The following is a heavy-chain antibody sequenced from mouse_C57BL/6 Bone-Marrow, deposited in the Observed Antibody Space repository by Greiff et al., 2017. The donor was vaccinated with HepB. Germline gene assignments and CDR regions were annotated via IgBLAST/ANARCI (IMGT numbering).Heavy chain of an antibody. V-gene: IGHV1-81*01. CDR2: IYPRSGNT. CDR1: GYTFTSYG. J-gene: IGHJ1*03. D-gene: IGHD1-1*01. CDR3: ARRYYGSSYFDV. Sequence: QVQLKESGAELARPGASVKLSCKASGYTFTSYGISWVKQRTGQGLEWIGEIYPRSGNTYYNDQFKGKATLTADKSSSTAYMELRSLTSEDSAVYFCARRYYGSSYFDVWGTGTTVTVSS.